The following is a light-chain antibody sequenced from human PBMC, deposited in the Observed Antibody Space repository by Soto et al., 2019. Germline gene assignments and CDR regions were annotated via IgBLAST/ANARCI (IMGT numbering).Light chain of an antibody. V-gene: IGKV3-11*01. J-gene: IGKJ3*01. CDR3: QQRKNWPEFT. CDR1: QSVSSS. Sequence: EIVLTQSPATLSLSPGERATLSCRASQSVSSSLVWYQQKRGQAPRLLIYDASNRDTGIPARFSGSGSGTDFTLTISSLEPEDFAVYYCQQRKNWPEFTFCPGNKVDIK. CDR2: DAS.